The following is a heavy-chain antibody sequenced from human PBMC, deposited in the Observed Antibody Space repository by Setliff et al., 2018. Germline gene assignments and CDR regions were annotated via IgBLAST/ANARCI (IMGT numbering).Heavy chain of an antibody. CDR2: TIPLFGTT. D-gene: IGHD2-15*01. CDR3: AREGVDTRSSTDYRYYMDV. Sequence: SVKVSCKASGGTFSNYGVSWVRQAPGQGLEWMGGTIPLFGTTDYAQKFHGRVTIITDESTSTAYMELSRLTSDDTTVYYCAREGVDTRSSTDYRYYMDVWGQGTTVTVSS. J-gene: IGHJ6*03. V-gene: IGHV1-69*05. CDR1: GGTFSNYG.